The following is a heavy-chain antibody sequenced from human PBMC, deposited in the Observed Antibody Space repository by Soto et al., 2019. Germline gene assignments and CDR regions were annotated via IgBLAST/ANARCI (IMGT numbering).Heavy chain of an antibody. CDR3: ARSENTDYIWGSYRYTLDY. D-gene: IGHD3-16*02. CDR1: GFTFSDYY. Sequence: GGSLRLSCAASGFTFSDYYMSWIRQAPGKGLEWVSYISSSGSTIYYADSVKGRFTISRDNAKNTLYLQMNSLRAEDTAVDYAARSENTDYIWGSYRYTLDYWGQGTLVTVSS. CDR2: ISSSGSTI. J-gene: IGHJ4*02. V-gene: IGHV3-11*01.